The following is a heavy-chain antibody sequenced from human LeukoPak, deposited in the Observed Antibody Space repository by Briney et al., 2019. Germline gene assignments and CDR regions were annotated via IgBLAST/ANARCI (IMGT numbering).Heavy chain of an antibody. D-gene: IGHD6-19*01. V-gene: IGHV3-74*01. CDR3: ATKQWLAPPPDS. CDR2: INTDGTVT. CDR1: GFTFSKYW. J-gene: IGHJ4*02. Sequence: GGSQRLSCAASGFTFSKYWMLWVRQAPGKGLESVSRINTDGTVTTYADSVKGRFTVSRDNADNTMFLQMNSVRDEDTAVYYCATKQWLAPPPDSWGQGTPVTVSS.